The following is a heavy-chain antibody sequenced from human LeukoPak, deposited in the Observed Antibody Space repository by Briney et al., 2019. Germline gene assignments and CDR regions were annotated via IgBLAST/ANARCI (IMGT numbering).Heavy chain of an antibody. Sequence: PSETLSLTCAVYGGSFSGYYWSWIRQPPGKGLEWIGEINHSGSTNYNPSLKSRVTISVDTSKNQFSLKLSSVTAADTAVYYCARQQQWLATGIYDYWGQGTLVTVSS. V-gene: IGHV4-34*01. D-gene: IGHD6-19*01. CDR2: INHSGST. CDR1: GGSFSGYY. J-gene: IGHJ4*02. CDR3: ARQQQWLATGIYDY.